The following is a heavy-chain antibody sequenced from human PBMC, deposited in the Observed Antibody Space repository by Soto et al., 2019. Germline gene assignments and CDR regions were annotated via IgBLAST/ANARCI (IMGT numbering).Heavy chain of an antibody. Sequence: QLQLQELGPGLVKPSETLSLTCTVSGGSISSSDFYWGWLRQPPGKGLDFIGSMYYSGTTYYNPSLKNRITISVDTSKNQFSLKLISVTAADTAVYYCAVVDSTGNWFDPWGQGALVTVSS. J-gene: IGHJ5*02. D-gene: IGHD3-22*01. CDR1: GGSISSSDFY. CDR3: AVVDSTGNWFDP. V-gene: IGHV4-39*01. CDR2: MYYSGTT.